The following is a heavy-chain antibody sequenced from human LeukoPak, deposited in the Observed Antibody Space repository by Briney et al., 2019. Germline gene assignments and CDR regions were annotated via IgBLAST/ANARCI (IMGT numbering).Heavy chain of an antibody. J-gene: IGHJ6*02. V-gene: IGHV4-61*02. CDR1: GGSINTGDYY. CDR2: IYTSGST. D-gene: IGHD3-10*01. CDR3: ARDTGSFYYYYGMDV. Sequence: KSSETLSLTCTVSGGSINTGDYYWSWIRQPAGKGLEWIGRIYTSGSTNYNPSLKSRVTMSVDTSKNQFSLKLSSVTAADTAVYYCARDTGSFYYYYGMDVWGQGTTVTVSS.